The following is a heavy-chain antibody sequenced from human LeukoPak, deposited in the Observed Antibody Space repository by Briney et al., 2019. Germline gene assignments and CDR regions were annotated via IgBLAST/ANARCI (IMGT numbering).Heavy chain of an antibody. CDR1: GDSISSAGYY. J-gene: IGHJ4*02. CDR2: IYYSGST. CDR3: ATRSTGVAATFDS. D-gene: IGHD2-15*01. Sequence: SETLSLTCTVSGDSISSAGYYWTWIRQHPGNGLEWIGYIYYSGSTYYNPSLKSRLTLSADTSKNEFSLKLSSVTAADTAIYYCATRSTGVAATFDSWGQGALVTVSS. V-gene: IGHV4-31*03.